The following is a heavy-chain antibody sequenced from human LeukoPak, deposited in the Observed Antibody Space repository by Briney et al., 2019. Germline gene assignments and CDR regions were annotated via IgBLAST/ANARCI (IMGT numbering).Heavy chain of an antibody. V-gene: IGHV3-15*01. J-gene: IGHJ4*02. CDR1: GFTFSNAW. CDR2: IKSKTDGGTT. D-gene: IGHD6-19*01. CDR3: TTGDSSGWYVRSPSY. Sequence: GGSLRLSCAASGFTFSNAWMSWVRQAPGKGLEWVGRIKSKTDGGTTDYAAPVKGRFTISRDDSKNTLYLQMNSLKTEDTAVYYCTTGDSSGWYVRSPSYWGQGTLVTVSS.